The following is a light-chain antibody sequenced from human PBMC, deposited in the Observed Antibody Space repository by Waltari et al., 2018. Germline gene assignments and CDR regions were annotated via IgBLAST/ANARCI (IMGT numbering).Light chain of an antibody. J-gene: IGLJ3*02. CDR3: ASYASTGTRV. CDR1: SSDVGSYHY. Sequence: QSALTQPASVSGSPGQPITIPCTGTSSDVGSYHYVSWYQHHPGKAPKPMIYDVSNRPSGVSNRFSGSKSGDTASLTISGLQTEDEADYYCASYASTGTRVFGGGTKLTVL. CDR2: DVS. V-gene: IGLV2-14*03.